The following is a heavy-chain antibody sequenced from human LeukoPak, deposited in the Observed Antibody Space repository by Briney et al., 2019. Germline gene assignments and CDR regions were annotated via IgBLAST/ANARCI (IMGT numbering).Heavy chain of an antibody. Sequence: AASVKVSCKASGYTFTSYDINWVRQATGQGLEWMGWMNPNSGNTGYAQKFQGRVTITADKSTSTAYMELSSLRSEDTAVYYCARAKAYCGGDCAEYFQHWGQGTLVTVSS. J-gene: IGHJ1*01. V-gene: IGHV1-8*01. CDR2: MNPNSGNT. CDR1: GYTFTSYD. D-gene: IGHD2-21*02. CDR3: ARAKAYCGGDCAEYFQH.